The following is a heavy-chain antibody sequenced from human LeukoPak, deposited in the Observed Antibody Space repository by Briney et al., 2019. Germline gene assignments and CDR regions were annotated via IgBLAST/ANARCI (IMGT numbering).Heavy chain of an antibody. CDR3: ARDGHNWNYVDY. Sequence: SETLSLTCTVSGGSISSSSYYWGWIRQPPGKGLEWIGSIYYSGSTYYNPSLKSRVTISVDTSKNQFSLKLSSVTAADTAVYYCARDGHNWNYVDYWGQGTLVTVSS. CDR1: GGSISSSSYY. D-gene: IGHD1-20*01. J-gene: IGHJ4*02. CDR2: IYYSGST. V-gene: IGHV4-39*07.